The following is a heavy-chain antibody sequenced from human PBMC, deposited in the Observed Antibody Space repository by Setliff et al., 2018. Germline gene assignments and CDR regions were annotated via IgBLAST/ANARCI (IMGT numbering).Heavy chain of an antibody. Sequence: SETLSLTCNVSGGSISSYSWSWIRQAPGKGLEWIGYLYYSGNTNYNPSLKSRVTISGDTSQNYFSLKLTSVTEADTAVYYCVRAPPTVVIPPGRAFFDPWGQGTLVTV. V-gene: IGHV4-59*01. D-gene: IGHD2-2*01. J-gene: IGHJ5*02. CDR2: LYYSGNT. CDR1: GGSISSYS. CDR3: VRAPPTVVIPPGRAFFDP.